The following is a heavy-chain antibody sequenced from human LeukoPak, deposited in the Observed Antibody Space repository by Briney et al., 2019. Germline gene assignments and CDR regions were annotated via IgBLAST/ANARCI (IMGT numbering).Heavy chain of an antibody. D-gene: IGHD5-24*01. CDR2: IYPGDSDT. CDR3: AREIPGSGYNDYYFDY. Sequence: PGESLKISCKGSGYTFTSYWIGWVRQMPGKGLEWMGIIYPGDSDTRYSPSFQGQVTISADKSISTAYLQWSSLKASDTAMYYCAREIPGSGYNDYYFDYWGQGTLVTVSS. J-gene: IGHJ4*02. CDR1: GYTFTSYW. V-gene: IGHV5-51*01.